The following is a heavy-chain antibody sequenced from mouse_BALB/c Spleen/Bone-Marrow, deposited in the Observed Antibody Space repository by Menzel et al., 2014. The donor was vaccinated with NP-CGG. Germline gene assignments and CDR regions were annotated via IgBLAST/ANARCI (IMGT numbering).Heavy chain of an antibody. J-gene: IGHJ4*01. CDR3: ARGLLQYYYAMDF. V-gene: IGHV14-3*02. CDR2: IDPANGNT. Sequence: EVKLVESGAELVKPGASVKLSCTASGFNIKDTYMHWVKQRPEQGLEWIGRIDPANGNTRYDPKFQGKDTITADTSSITAYLQLNCRTSEDTAVYYYARGLLQYYYAMDFWSQGTSVTVSS. CDR1: GFNIKDTY. D-gene: IGHD2-3*01.